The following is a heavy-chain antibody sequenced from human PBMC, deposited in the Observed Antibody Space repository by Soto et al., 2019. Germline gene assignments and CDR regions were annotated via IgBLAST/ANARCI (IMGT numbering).Heavy chain of an antibody. CDR2: ISAYNGNT. J-gene: IGHJ3*02. CDR1: VYTFTIYG. V-gene: IGHV1-18*01. D-gene: IGHD1-7*01. CDR3: ARDRRYNWNYGLGDAFDI. Sequence: ASVAVSCKASVYTFTIYGIMWVRQAPGQGLEWMGWISAYNGNTNYAQKLQGRVTMTTDTSTSTDYMELRSLRSDDTAVYYCARDRRYNWNYGLGDAFDIWGQGTMVTVSS.